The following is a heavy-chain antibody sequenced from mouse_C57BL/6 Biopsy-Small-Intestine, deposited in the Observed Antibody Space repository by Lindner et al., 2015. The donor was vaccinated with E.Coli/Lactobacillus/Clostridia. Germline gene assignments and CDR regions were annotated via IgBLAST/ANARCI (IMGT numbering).Heavy chain of an antibody. CDR3: TPYYYGSSRYFDY. V-gene: IGHV14-1*01. Sequence: VQLQESGAELVRPGASVKLSCTASGFNIKDYYMHWVKQRPEQGLEWIGRIDPEDGDTEYAPKFQGKATMTADTSSNTAYLQLSSLTSEDTAVYYCTPYYYGSSRYFDYWGQGTTPTVSS. CDR2: IDPEDGDT. D-gene: IGHD1-1*01. CDR1: GFNIKDYY. J-gene: IGHJ2*01.